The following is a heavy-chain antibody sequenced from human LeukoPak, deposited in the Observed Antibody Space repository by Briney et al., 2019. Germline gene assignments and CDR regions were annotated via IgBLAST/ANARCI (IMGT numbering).Heavy chain of an antibody. D-gene: IGHD6-19*01. CDR3: ARAETYSSGWYDPFSDY. V-gene: IGHV4-39*07. CDR2: IYYSGST. Sequence: PSETLSLTCTVSGGSISSSSYCWGWIRQPPGKGLEWIGSIYYSGSTYYNPSLKSRVTISVDTSKNQFSLKLRSVTAADTAVYHCARAETYSSGWYDPFSDYWGQGTLVTVST. J-gene: IGHJ4*02. CDR1: GGSISSSSYC.